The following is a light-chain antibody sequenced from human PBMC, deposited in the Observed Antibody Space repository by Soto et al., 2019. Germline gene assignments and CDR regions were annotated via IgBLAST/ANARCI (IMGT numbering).Light chain of an antibody. V-gene: IGKV3-15*01. CDR1: QSVSSN. CDR2: GAS. Sequence: DIVMTQSPATLSVSPGERATLSCRASQSVSSNLAWYQQKPGQAPRLLIYGASTRATGIPARFSGSGSGTEFTLTISSLQSEDFAVYFCQQYNNWPPYTFGQGTNLEIK. J-gene: IGKJ2*01. CDR3: QQYNNWPPYT.